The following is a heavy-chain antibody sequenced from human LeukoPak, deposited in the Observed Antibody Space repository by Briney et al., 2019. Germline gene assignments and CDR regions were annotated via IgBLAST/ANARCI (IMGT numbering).Heavy chain of an antibody. CDR1: GYTFTSYD. V-gene: IGHV1-8*01. CDR3: ARSKGERFRELLNY. D-gene: IGHD3-10*01. Sequence: ASVKVSCKASGYTFTSYDINWLRQATGQGLEWMGWMNPNSGNTGYAQKFQVRVTMTRNTSISTAYMELSSLRSEDTAVYYCARSKGERFRELLNYWGQGTLVTVSS. CDR2: MNPNSGNT. J-gene: IGHJ4*02.